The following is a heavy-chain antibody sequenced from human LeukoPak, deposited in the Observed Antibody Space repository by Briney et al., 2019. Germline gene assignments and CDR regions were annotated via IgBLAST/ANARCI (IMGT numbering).Heavy chain of an antibody. V-gene: IGHV1-2*02. J-gene: IGHJ4*02. D-gene: IGHD6-19*01. Sequence: ASVKVSCKASGYTFTGYYMHWVRQAPGQGLEWMGWINPNSGSTNYAQKFQGRVTMTRDTSISTAYMELSRLRSDDTAVYYCAREKLRSSGWYDGWGQGTLVTVSS. CDR2: INPNSGST. CDR1: GYTFTGYY. CDR3: AREKLRSSGWYDG.